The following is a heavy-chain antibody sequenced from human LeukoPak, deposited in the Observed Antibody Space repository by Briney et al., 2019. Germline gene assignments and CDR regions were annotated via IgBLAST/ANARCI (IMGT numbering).Heavy chain of an antibody. V-gene: IGHV4-39*07. Sequence: SETLSLTCSVSGGSISSNNYYWGWIRRPPGKGLEWIGSIYHSGSTYYNPSLNSRVTISVDTSKNQFSLKLSSVTAADTAVYYCARENARITIFGVVGDWFDPWGQGTLVTVSS. CDR2: IYHSGST. J-gene: IGHJ5*02. CDR1: GGSISSNNYY. D-gene: IGHD3-3*01. CDR3: ARENARITIFGVVGDWFDP.